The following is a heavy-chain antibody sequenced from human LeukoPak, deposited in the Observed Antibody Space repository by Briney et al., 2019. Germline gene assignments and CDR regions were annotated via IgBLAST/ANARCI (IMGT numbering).Heavy chain of an antibody. J-gene: IGHJ4*02. V-gene: IGHV1-69*13. CDR3: ARGFRDGYSLDDY. CDR1: GGTFSSYA. CDR2: IIPIFGTA. D-gene: IGHD5-24*01. Sequence: ASVKVSCKASGGTFSSYAIGWVRQAPGQGLEWMGGIIPIFGTANYAQKFQGRVTITADESTSTAYMELSSLRSEDTAVYYCARGFRDGYSLDDYWGQGTLVTVSS.